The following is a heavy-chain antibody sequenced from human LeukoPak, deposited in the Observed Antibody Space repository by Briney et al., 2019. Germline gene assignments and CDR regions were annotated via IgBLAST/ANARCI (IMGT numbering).Heavy chain of an antibody. CDR1: GFTFSSYS. V-gene: IGHV3-48*01. D-gene: IGHD6-13*01. CDR3: AREMRVHSSSWYGDDAFDI. J-gene: IGHJ3*02. Sequence: PGGSLRLSCAASGFTFSSYSMNWVRQAPGKWLEWVSYISSSSSTIYYADSVKGRFTISRDNAKNSLYLQMNSLRAEDTAVYYCAREMRVHSSSWYGDDAFDIWGQGTMVTVSS. CDR2: ISSSSSTI.